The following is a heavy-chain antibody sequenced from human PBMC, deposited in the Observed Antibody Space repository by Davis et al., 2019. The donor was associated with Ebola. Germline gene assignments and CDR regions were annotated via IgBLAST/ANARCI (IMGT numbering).Heavy chain of an antibody. D-gene: IGHD2-15*01. J-gene: IGHJ5*02. CDR2: ISYDGSNK. CDR1: GFTFRSYA. Sequence: SLKISCAASGFTFRSYAMHWVRPAPGQGLEWVAVISYDGSNKYYADSVKGRFTISRDNSKNTLYLQMNSLRAEDTAVYYCAKDLGGCSGGSCDPWGQGTLVTVSS. V-gene: IGHV3-30*04. CDR3: AKDLGGCSGGSCDP.